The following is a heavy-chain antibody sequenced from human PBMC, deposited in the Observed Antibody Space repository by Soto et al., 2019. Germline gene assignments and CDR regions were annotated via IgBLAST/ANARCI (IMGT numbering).Heavy chain of an antibody. Sequence: SETLSLTCTVSGGSISSGDYYWSWIRQPPGKGLEWIGYIYYSGSTYYNPSLKSRVTISVDTSKNQFSLKLSSVTAADTAVYYCASAKGSSGISWFDPWGQGTLVTVSS. CDR3: ASAKGSSGISWFDP. CDR1: GGSISSGDYY. D-gene: IGHD3-3*02. V-gene: IGHV4-30-4*01. J-gene: IGHJ5*02. CDR2: IYYSGST.